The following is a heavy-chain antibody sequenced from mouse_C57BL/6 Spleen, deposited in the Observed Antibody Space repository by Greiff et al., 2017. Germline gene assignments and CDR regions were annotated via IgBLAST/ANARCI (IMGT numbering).Heavy chain of an antibody. CDR2: IDPSDSYT. CDR3: ARGSYYYGLYFDY. J-gene: IGHJ2*01. D-gene: IGHD1-1*01. V-gene: IGHV1-69*01. Sequence: QVQLQQPGAELVMPGASVKLSCKASGYTFTSYWMHWVKQRPGQGLEWIGEIDPSDSYTNYNQKFKGKSPLTVDKSSSTAYMQLSSLTSEDSAVYYCARGSYYYGLYFDYWGQGTTLTVSS. CDR1: GYTFTSYW.